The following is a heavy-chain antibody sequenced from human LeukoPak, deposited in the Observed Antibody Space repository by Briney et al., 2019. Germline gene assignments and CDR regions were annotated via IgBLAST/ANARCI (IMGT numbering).Heavy chain of an antibody. CDR1: GSTFSSYW. CDR3: ASHRRPYYYGMDV. J-gene: IGHJ6*02. CDR2: IKQDGSEK. V-gene: IGHV3-7*03. Sequence: GGSLRLSCAASGSTFSSYWMSWVRQAPGKGLEWVANIKQDGSEKYYVDSVKGRFTISRDNAKNSLYLQMNSLRAEDTAVYYCASHRRPYYYGMDVWGQGTTVTVSS. D-gene: IGHD1-1*01.